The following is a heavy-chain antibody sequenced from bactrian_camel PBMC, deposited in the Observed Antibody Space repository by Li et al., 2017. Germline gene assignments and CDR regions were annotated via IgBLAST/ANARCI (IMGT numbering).Heavy chain of an antibody. CDR3: AAKGTLAYAGYRCTLSDSPYTS. D-gene: IGHD1*01. J-gene: IGHJ6*01. V-gene: IGHV3S40*01. CDR2: ISFDGRA. Sequence: VQLVESGGGSVQAGGSLRLSCAASGYTASSYCMGWFRQAPGKEREWVSTISFDGRALYADSVKGRFTISRDSAKNMVYLQMNSLVPEDTAIYSCAAKGTLAYAGYRCTLSDSPYTSWGQGTQVTVS. CDR1: GYTASSYC.